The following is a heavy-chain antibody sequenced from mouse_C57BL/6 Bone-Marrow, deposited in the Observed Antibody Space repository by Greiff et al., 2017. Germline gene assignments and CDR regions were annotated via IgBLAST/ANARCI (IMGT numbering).Heavy chain of an antibody. D-gene: IGHD2-5*01. V-gene: IGHV2-6*01. J-gene: IGHJ3*01. CDR1: GFSLTSYG. CDR3: ASDRSNYGDGLAY. Sequence: VQLVESGPGLVAPSQSLSITCTVSGFSLTSYGVDWVRQSPGKGLEWLGVIWGVGSTNYNSALKSRLSISKDNSKSQVFLKMNSLQTDDTAMYYCASDRSNYGDGLAYWGQGTRVTVSA. CDR2: IWGVGST.